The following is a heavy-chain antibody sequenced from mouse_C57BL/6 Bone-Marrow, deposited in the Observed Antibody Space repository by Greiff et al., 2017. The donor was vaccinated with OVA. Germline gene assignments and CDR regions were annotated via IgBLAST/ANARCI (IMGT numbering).Heavy chain of an antibody. D-gene: IGHD1-3*01. Sequence: EVKLVESGGGLVKPGGSLKLSCAASGFTFSSYAMSWVRQTPEKRLEWVATISDGGSYTYYPDNVKGRFTISRDNAKNNLYLQMSHLKSEDTAMYYCARGNNCPDYWGQGTTLTVSS. CDR1: GFTFSSYA. CDR2: ISDGGSYT. V-gene: IGHV5-4*03. J-gene: IGHJ2*01. CDR3: ARGNNCPDY.